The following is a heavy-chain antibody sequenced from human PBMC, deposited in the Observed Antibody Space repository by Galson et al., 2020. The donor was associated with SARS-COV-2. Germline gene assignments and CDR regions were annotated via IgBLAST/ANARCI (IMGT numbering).Heavy chain of an antibody. J-gene: IGHJ5*02. CDR3: ARRVRYRGGWCDWFDP. Sequence: ASETLSLTCSVSGDSISNSSYYWGWIRQPPGKGLEWIGCIYYTGRNNCNPSLKSRVTISVDTSKNQLSLKLTSVTAADTAVYYCARRVRYRGGWCDWFDPWGQGTRVTVSS. CDR2: IYYTGRN. V-gene: IGHV4-39*01. CDR1: GDSISNSSYY. D-gene: IGHD6-19*01.